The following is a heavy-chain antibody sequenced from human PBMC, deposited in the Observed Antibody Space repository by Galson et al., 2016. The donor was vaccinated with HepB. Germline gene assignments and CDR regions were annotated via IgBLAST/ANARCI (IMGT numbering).Heavy chain of an antibody. CDR2: VYTSGIT. CDR3: ARTFYYDSGSYPPLKY. D-gene: IGHD3-22*01. J-gene: IGHJ4*02. CDR1: GGSISSGSYY. V-gene: IGHV4-61*02. Sequence: TLSLTCSISGGSISSGSYYWSWVRQPAGKGLEWIGRVYTSGITSYNPSLKSRVTISVGTSKGQFSLKLSSVTAADTAVYYCARTFYYDSGSYPPLKYWGQGTPVTVSS.